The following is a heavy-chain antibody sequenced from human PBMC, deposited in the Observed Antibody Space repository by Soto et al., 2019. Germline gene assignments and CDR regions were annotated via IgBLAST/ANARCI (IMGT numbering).Heavy chain of an antibody. D-gene: IGHD3-9*01. CDR1: GFTFSSYD. Sequence: QSGGSLRLSCAASGFTFSSYDMHWVRQATGKGLEWVSAIGTAGDTYYPGSVKGRFTISRENAKNSLYLQMNSLRAGDTAVYYCARSQTGRNFDYWGQGTLVTVSS. J-gene: IGHJ4*02. CDR3: ARSQTGRNFDY. CDR2: IGTAGDT. V-gene: IGHV3-13*01.